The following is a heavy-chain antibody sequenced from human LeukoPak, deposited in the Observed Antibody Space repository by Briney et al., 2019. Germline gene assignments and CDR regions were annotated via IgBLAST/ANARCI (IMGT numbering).Heavy chain of an antibody. D-gene: IGHD3-10*01. Sequence: GGPLRLSCSAAGFTFTGFEMSWVRQAPGKGLEWGSETSGSGTTIFYADSVKGRFTVSRDNAKNSLYLQMNSLRAEDTAVYYCASSPRGVYWGQGTLVTVSS. J-gene: IGHJ4*02. V-gene: IGHV3-48*03. CDR3: ASSPRGVY. CDR2: TSGSGTTI. CDR1: GFTFTGFE.